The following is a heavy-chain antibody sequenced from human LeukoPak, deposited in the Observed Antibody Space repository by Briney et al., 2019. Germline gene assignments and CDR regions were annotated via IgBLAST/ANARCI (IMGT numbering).Heavy chain of an antibody. CDR2: ISSSSSYI. D-gene: IGHD3-10*01. CDR3: ARRQPRGVDAFDI. CDR1: GFTFSDYN. J-gene: IGHJ3*02. Sequence: GGSLRLSCAASGFTFSDYNMNWVRQAPGKGLEWVSSISSSSSYIYYADSVKGRFSISRDNAKNSLYLQMNSLRAEDTAVYYCARRQPRGVDAFDIWGQGTMVTVSS. V-gene: IGHV3-21*01.